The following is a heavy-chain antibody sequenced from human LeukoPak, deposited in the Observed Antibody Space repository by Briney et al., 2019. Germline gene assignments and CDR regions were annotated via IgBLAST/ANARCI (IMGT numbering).Heavy chain of an antibody. V-gene: IGHV4-4*07. D-gene: IGHD3-22*01. CDR3: ARESDYYDSSGYQRYFDL. J-gene: IGHJ2*01. Sequence: PSETLSLTCTVSGGSISSYYWSWIRQPAGKGLEWIGRIYTSGSTNYNPSLKSRVTISVDTSKNQFSLKLSSVTAADTAVYYCARESDYYDSSGYQRYFDLWGRGTLVTVSS. CDR2: IYTSGST. CDR1: GGSISSYY.